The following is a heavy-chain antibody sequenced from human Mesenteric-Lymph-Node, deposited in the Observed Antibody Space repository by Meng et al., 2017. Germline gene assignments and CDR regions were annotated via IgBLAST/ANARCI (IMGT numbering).Heavy chain of an antibody. Sequence: QVQLQQWGAGLLKPSETLSLTCGVYGGSFSGYYWSWIRQPPGKGLEWIGEINHTGSTNYNPSLKSRVTISLDNLKNHLSLKLSSVTAADTAMYYCARHEHYFDFWGQGTLVTVSS. J-gene: IGHJ4*02. CDR1: GGSFSGYY. V-gene: IGHV4-34*01. CDR2: INHTGST. CDR3: ARHEHYFDF.